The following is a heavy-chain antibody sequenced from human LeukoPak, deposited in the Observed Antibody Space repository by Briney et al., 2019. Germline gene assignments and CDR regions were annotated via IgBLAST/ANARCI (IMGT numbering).Heavy chain of an antibody. Sequence: SETLSLTCTVSGDSLTTYYWSWIRHPAEKGLEWIGRVYTSGTSNYNPSLTRRVTMSLDTSKDQFSLNLQSVTVAATAVYYCARGGSSGKSIDYWGQGIQATVSS. D-gene: IGHD3-16*01. CDR3: ARGGSSGKSIDY. V-gene: IGHV4-4*07. J-gene: IGHJ4*02. CDR2: VYTSGTS. CDR1: GDSLTTYY.